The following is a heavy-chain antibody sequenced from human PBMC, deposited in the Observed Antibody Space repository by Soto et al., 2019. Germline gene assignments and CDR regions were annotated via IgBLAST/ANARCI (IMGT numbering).Heavy chain of an antibody. CDR1: GGSISSSSYY. D-gene: IGHD4-17*01. Sequence: QLQLQESGPGLVKPSETLSLTCTVSGGSISSSSYYWGWIRQPPGEGLAWVGSIYSSGSTYYNPSIKSRVTIAVDTSKNPFSLKQSFVTAADTAVYYRARQPVTTLFDYWGQGTLVTVSS. J-gene: IGHJ4*02. CDR3: ARQPVTTLFDY. V-gene: IGHV4-39*01. CDR2: IYSSGST.